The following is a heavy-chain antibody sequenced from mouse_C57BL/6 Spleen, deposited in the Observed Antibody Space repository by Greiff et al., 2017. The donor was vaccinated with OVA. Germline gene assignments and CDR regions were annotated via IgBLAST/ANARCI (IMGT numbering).Heavy chain of an antibody. CDR2: ICRGGRT. D-gene: IGHD2-3*01. CDR1: GFSLTSYG. J-gene: IGHJ2*01. V-gene: IGHV2-5*01. CDR3: DNYGKDGYSYYYDY. Sequence: QVQLKESGPGLVQPSQSLSLTCTVSGFSLTSYGVHWVRQSPGKGLEWLGLICRGGRTDYNAAFMSRLSITKDNSKSQVFFKMNRLKADDTAIYYCDNYGKDGYSYYYDYWGHGATLTVAS.